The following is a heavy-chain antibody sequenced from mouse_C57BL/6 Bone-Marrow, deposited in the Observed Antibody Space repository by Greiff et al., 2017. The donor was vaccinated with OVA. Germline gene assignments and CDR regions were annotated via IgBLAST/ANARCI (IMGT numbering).Heavy chain of an antibody. CDR2: IHPNSGST. Sequence: QVQLQQPGAELVKPGASVKLSCKASGYTFTSYWMHWVKQRPGQGLEWIGMIHPNSGSTNYNEKFKSKATLTVDKSSSTAYMQLSSLTSEDSAVYYWARCYNGSSHWYIDVWGTGTTVTVSS. CDR1: GYTFTSYW. D-gene: IGHD1-1*01. V-gene: IGHV1-64*01. J-gene: IGHJ1*03. CDR3: ARCYNGSSHWYIDV.